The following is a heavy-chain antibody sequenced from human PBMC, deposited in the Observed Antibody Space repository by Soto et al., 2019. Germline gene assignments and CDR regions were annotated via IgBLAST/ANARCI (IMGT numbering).Heavy chain of an antibody. CDR2: ISAYNGNT. Sequence: ASVKVSCKASGYTFTSYGISWVRQAPGQGLEWMGWISAYNGNTNYAQKLQGRVTMTTDTSTSTAYMELRSLRSDDTAVYYCARDCGSYDSSGYAAGSRRPPRKQLGFAYWGQGTLVTVSS. CDR3: ARDCGSYDSSGYAAGSRRPPRKQLGFAY. D-gene: IGHD3-22*01. V-gene: IGHV1-18*01. CDR1: GYTFTSYG. J-gene: IGHJ4*02.